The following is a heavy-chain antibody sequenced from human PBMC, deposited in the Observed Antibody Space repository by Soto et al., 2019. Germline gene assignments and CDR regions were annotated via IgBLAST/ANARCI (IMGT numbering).Heavy chain of an antibody. D-gene: IGHD2-15*01. V-gene: IGHV1-46*01. Sequence: QVQLVQSGAEVKKPGASVRVSCKASGYTLTSYSMHWVRQAPGQGLEWMGIFNSRGDNIRYAQNFQGRVTMTRDTSTSTVYLELSSLRSEDTAIYYCARDPQGYCSGGRCYHFDYWGQGTLVTVSS. CDR2: FNSRGDNI. J-gene: IGHJ4*02. CDR3: ARDPQGYCSGGRCYHFDY. CDR1: GYTLTSYS.